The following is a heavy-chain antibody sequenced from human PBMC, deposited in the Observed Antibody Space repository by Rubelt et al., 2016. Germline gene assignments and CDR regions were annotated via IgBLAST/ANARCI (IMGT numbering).Heavy chain of an antibody. Sequence: QVQLQESGPGLVEPSETLSLTCTVSGGSISAYYWSWIRQSPGKGLEWLGYISYSESTYNPSLQSRVSMYGDTSKKQFSLKLSPVTAEDTAVYYCAGASTYNTLDYWGQGTLVTVSP. V-gene: IGHV4-59*01. CDR3: AGASTYNTLDY. CDR1: GGSISAYY. D-gene: IGHD1-1*01. J-gene: IGHJ4*02. CDR2: ISYSEST.